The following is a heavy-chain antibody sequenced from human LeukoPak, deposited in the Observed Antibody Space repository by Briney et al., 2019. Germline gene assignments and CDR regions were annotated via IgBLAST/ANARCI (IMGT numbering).Heavy chain of an antibody. Sequence: SETLSLTCTVSGGSISSYYWSWIRQPPGKGLEWIGYIYYSGSTNYNPSLKSRVTISVDTSKNQFSLKLSSVTAADTAVYYCAGVFTYSSSWPWFDPWGQGTLVTVSS. CDR3: AGVFTYSSSWPWFDP. CDR1: GGSISSYY. D-gene: IGHD6-13*01. CDR2: IYYSGST. V-gene: IGHV4-59*08. J-gene: IGHJ5*02.